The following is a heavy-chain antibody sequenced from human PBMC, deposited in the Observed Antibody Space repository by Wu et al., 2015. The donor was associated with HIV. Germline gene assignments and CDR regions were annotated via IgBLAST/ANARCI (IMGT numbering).Heavy chain of an antibody. CDR2: IIPIFGTA. D-gene: IGHD6-19*01. V-gene: IGHV1-69*12. J-gene: IGHJ6*03. CDR1: GGTFSSYA. CDR3: AATGIAVAGTYYYYYYMDV. Sequence: QVQRVAVWAEVKKPGSSVKVXCKASGGTFSSYAISWVRQAPGQGLEWMGGIIPIFGTANYAQKFQGRVTITADESTSTAYMELSSLRSEDTAVYYCAATGIAVAGTYYYYYYMDVWGKGTTVTVSS.